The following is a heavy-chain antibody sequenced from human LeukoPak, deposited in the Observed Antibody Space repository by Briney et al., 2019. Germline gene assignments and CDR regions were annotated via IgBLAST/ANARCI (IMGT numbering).Heavy chain of an antibody. D-gene: IGHD1-26*01. J-gene: IGHJ4*02. CDR3: ARDTDGSLDY. V-gene: IGHV3-7*01. Sequence: GGSLRLSCAASGFTFAKSWMAWVRKAPGKGLEWVANIKQDGSTKHYADSLKGRFTISRDNSRNSLYLQMYSLRADDTAVYYCARDTDGSLDYWGQGILVTVPS. CDR2: IKQDGSTK. CDR1: GFTFAKSW.